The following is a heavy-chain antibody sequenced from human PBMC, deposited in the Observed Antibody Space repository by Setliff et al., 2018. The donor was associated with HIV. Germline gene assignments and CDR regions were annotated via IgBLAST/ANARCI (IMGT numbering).Heavy chain of an antibody. D-gene: IGHD3-22*01. V-gene: IGHV4-30-4*08. CDR3: ARDSSPGYYYGMDV. Sequence: SETLSLTCTVSGGSISSGDYYWSWIRQPPGKGLEWIGYIYYSGSTYYNPSLKSRVTISVDTSKNQFSLKLSSVTAADTAVYYCARDSSPGYYYGMDVWGQGTTVTVSS. CDR1: GGSISSGDYY. CDR2: IYYSGST. J-gene: IGHJ6*02.